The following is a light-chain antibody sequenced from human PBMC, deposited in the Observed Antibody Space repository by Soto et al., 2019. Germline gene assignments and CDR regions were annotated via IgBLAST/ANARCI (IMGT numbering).Light chain of an antibody. Sequence: QSVLTQPASVSGSPGQSITISCTGTSSDVGAYKYVAWYQQHPGKAPKLMIYDVTNRPSGVSNRFSGSKSGNTASLTISGLQAEDEDNDYCSSYIRSSTLVVFGGGTKLTVL. CDR1: SSDVGAYKY. CDR2: DVT. CDR3: SSYIRSSTLVV. V-gene: IGLV2-14*03. J-gene: IGLJ2*01.